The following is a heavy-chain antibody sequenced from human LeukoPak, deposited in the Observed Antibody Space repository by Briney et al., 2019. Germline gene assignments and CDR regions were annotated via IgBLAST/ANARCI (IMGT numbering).Heavy chain of an antibody. D-gene: IGHD5-18*01. Sequence: GASVKVSCKASGYTFTSYGISWVRQAPGQGLEWMGWISAYNGNTNYAQKLQGRVTMTTDTSTSTAYMELRNLRSDDTAVYYCARDPTAPEGYYYYYGMDVWGQGTTVTVSS. CDR3: ARDPTAPEGYYYYYGMDV. J-gene: IGHJ6*02. CDR1: GYTFTSYG. V-gene: IGHV1-18*01. CDR2: ISAYNGNT.